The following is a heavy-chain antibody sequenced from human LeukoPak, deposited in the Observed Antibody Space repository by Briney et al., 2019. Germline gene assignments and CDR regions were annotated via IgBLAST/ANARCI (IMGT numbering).Heavy chain of an antibody. CDR1: GFTFSSYS. D-gene: IGHD6-19*01. J-gene: IGHJ4*02. CDR3: AGIAVAGQTPIFDY. CDR2: ISSSSSTI. V-gene: IGHV3-48*02. Sequence: GGSLRLSCAASGFTFSSYSMNWVRQAPGKGLEWVSYISSSSSTIYYADSVKGRFTISRDNAKNSLYLQMNSLRDEDTAVYYCAGIAVAGQTPIFDYWGQGTLVTVSS.